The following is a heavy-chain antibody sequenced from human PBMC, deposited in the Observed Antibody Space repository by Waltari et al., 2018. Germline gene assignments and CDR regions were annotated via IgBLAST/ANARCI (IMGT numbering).Heavy chain of an antibody. CDR2: INPNSGGT. D-gene: IGHD3-10*01. CDR3: ARDLYYYGSGPDNWFDP. CDR1: GYTFTGYY. J-gene: IGHJ5*02. Sequence: QVQLVQSGAEVKKPGASVKVSCKASGYTFTGYYMHWVRQAPGQGLEWMGRINPNSGGTNYAQKCQGRVTMIRDTSISTAYMELSRLRSDDTAVYYCARDLYYYGSGPDNWFDPWGQGTLVTVSS. V-gene: IGHV1-2*06.